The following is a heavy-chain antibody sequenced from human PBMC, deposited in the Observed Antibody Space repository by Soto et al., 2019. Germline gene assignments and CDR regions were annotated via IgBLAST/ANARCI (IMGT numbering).Heavy chain of an antibody. CDR3: ARDCSSTSCYEGSYDY. V-gene: IGHV1-18*01. J-gene: IGHJ4*02. CDR1: GYTFTSYD. CDR2: MNAYNGNT. D-gene: IGHD2-2*01. Sequence: ASVKVSCKASGYTFTSYDINWVRQATGQGLEWKGWMNAYNGNTNYAQKLQGRVTMTTDTSTSTAYMELRSLRSDDTAVYYCARDCSSTSCYEGSYDYWGQGTLVTVSS.